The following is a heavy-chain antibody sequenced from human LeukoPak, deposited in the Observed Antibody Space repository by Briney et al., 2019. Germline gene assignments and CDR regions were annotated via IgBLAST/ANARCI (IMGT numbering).Heavy chain of an antibody. CDR3: ARDRYGGYVPNDY. V-gene: IGHV3-21*01. CDR1: GFTFSSYS. Sequence: GGSLRLPCAASGFTFSSYSMNWVRQAPGKGLEWVSSISSSSSYIYYADSVKGRFTISRDNAKNSLYLQMNSLRAEDTAVYYCARDRYGGYVPNDYWGQGTLVTVSS. D-gene: IGHD5-12*01. J-gene: IGHJ4*02. CDR2: ISSSSSYI.